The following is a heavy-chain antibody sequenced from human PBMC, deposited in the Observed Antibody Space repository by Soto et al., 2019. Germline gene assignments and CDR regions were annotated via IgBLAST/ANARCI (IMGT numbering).Heavy chain of an antibody. CDR2: IIPNLVIA. D-gene: IGHD6-13*01. CDR3: ADIGGRKAAYDAFDI. J-gene: IGHJ3*02. CDR1: GGTFSSYP. V-gene: IGHV1-69*02. Sequence: QVQLVQSGAEVKKPGSSVKVSCKASGGTFSSYPISWVRQAPGQGLEGMGRIIPNLVIANYAQKFQGRVTITGDKSTSTAYMELRSLRSEDTAVYYCADIGGRKAAYDAFDILGQGTMVTVSS.